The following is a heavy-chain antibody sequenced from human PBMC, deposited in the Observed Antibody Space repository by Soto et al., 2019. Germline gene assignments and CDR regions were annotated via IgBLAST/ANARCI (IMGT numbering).Heavy chain of an antibody. V-gene: IGHV4-30-4*01. CDR2: IYYSGST. Sequence: SETLSLTCTVSGGSISSGDYYWSWIRQPPGKGLEWIGYIYYSGSTYYNPSLKSRVTISVDTSKNQFSLKLSSVTAADTAVYYCARGGGPGYGSEHPQPPVDYWGQGTLVTVSS. D-gene: IGHD3-10*01. J-gene: IGHJ4*02. CDR3: ARGGGPGYGSEHPQPPVDY. CDR1: GGSISSGDYY.